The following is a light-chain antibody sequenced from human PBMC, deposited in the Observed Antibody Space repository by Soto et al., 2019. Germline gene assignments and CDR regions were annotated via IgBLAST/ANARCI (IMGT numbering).Light chain of an antibody. V-gene: IGLV1-40*01. CDR1: SSNIGAGYD. CDR3: QSYDSSLSGHVI. Sequence: QAVVTQPPSVSGALGQRITISCTGSSSNIGAGYDVHWYQQLPGTAPKVLIYGNNNRPSGVPERFSGSKSGTSASLAITGLQAEDEADYYCQSYDSSLSGHVIFGGGTKFTVL. CDR2: GNN. J-gene: IGLJ2*01.